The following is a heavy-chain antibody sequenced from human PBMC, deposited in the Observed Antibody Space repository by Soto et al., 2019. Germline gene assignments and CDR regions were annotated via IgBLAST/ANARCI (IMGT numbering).Heavy chain of an antibody. V-gene: IGHV4-39*01. CDR1: GGSISSSSYY. Sequence: SETLSLTCAVSGGSISSSSYYWGWIRQPPGKGLEWIGSIYYSGSTYYNPSLKSRVTISVDTSKNQFSLKLSSVTAADTAVYYCARQTYYGSGSYPGHFDYWGQGTLVTVSS. CDR2: IYYSGST. CDR3: ARQTYYGSGSYPGHFDY. J-gene: IGHJ4*02. D-gene: IGHD3-10*01.